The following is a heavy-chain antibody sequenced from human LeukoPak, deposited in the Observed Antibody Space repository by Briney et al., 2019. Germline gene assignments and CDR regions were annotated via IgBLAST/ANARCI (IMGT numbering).Heavy chain of an antibody. D-gene: IGHD4-11*01. Sequence: SETLSLTCTVSGGSISSYYWSWIRQPPGKGLEWIGYIYYSGSTNYNPSLKSRVTISVDTSKNQFSLKLSSVTAADTAVYYCARIRLQSPHASFYYYYYYMDVWGKGTTVTVSS. V-gene: IGHV4-59*12. J-gene: IGHJ6*03. CDR1: GGSISSYY. CDR3: ARIRLQSPHASFYYYYYYMDV. CDR2: IYYSGST.